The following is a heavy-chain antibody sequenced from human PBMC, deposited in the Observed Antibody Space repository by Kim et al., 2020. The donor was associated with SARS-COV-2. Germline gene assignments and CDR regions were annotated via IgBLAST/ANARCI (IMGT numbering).Heavy chain of an antibody. D-gene: IGHD4-4*01. CDR1: GFTFSSYG. J-gene: IGHJ6*02. V-gene: IGHV3-30*18. CDR3: AKDEGRTVTIPYYGMDV. Sequence: GGSLRLSCAASGFTFSSYGMHWVRQAPGKGLEWVAVISYDGSNKYYADSVKGRFTISRDNSKNTLYLQMNSLRAEDTAVYYCAKDEGRTVTIPYYGMDVWGQGTTVTVSS. CDR2: ISYDGSNK.